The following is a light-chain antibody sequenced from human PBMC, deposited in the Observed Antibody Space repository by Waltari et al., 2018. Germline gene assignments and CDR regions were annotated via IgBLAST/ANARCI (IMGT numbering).Light chain of an antibody. CDR1: LSISKY. J-gene: IGKJ1*01. V-gene: IGKV3-20*01. Sequence: IVLTQNLDTLSLSLGERATSSCSASLSISKYLAWYQQKPGQAPRLLIYHASSRAPGIPDRFSGSGSGTDFSLSIGRLEPEDLAVYYCQHYESLPVTFGQGTKVEIK. CDR2: HAS. CDR3: QHYESLPVT.